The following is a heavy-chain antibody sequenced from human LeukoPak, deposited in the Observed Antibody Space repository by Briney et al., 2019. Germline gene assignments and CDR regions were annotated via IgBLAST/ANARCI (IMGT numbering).Heavy chain of an antibody. V-gene: IGHV1-2*02. J-gene: IGHJ6*03. CDR2: INPNSGGT. CDR1: GGTFSSYV. Sequence: ASVKVSCKASGGTFSSYVINWVRQAPGQGLEWMGWINPNSGGTNYAQKFQGRVTMTRDTSISTAYMELSRLRSDDTAVYYCARVAMSVAAAGTLWSVGYYYYMDVWGKGTTVTVSS. D-gene: IGHD6-13*01. CDR3: ARVAMSVAAAGTLWSVGYYYYMDV.